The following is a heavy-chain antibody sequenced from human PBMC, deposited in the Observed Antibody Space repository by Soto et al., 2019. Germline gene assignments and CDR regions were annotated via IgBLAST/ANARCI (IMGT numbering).Heavy chain of an antibody. Sequence: GASVKVSCKASGYTCTGYFMHWVRQAPGEGLEWMGWINPNSGATKYAPKFQGRVTMTRDTSNRTAYLELSRLTSDDTAIYYCARGGGTTLAPLPWGQGTPVTVSS. CDR2: INPNSGAT. CDR3: ARGGGTTLAPLP. V-gene: IGHV1-2*02. CDR1: GYTCTGYF. D-gene: IGHD3-16*01. J-gene: IGHJ5*02.